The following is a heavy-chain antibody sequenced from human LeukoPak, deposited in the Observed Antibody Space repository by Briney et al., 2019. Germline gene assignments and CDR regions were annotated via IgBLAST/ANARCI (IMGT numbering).Heavy chain of an antibody. J-gene: IGHJ3*02. Sequence: SQTLSLTCAVNGGSFSGYYWIWIRQPPGKGLEWIGEINHSGSTNYNPSLKSRVTISVDTSKNQFSLKLSSVTAADTAVYYCARGGECGSCDGFDMWGQGIMVTVSS. CDR2: INHSGST. CDR3: ARGGECGSCDGFDM. D-gene: IGHD2-15*01. CDR1: GGSFSGYY. V-gene: IGHV4-34*01.